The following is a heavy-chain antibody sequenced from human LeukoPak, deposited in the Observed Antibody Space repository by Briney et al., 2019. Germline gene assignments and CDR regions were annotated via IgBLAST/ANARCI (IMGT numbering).Heavy chain of an antibody. CDR3: ARYSGGGRTAFADC. V-gene: IGHV4-4*09. J-gene: IGHJ4*02. D-gene: IGHD3-10*01. CDR1: GASISSYY. Sequence: SETLSLTCTVSGASISSYYWSWIRQSPGKGLDWIGWIGDIYTSGSTNYNPSFKSRVNISVDTSKKQFSLRLSPVTAADTAVYYCARYSGGGRTAFADCWGQGTLVTVS. CDR2: IYTSGST.